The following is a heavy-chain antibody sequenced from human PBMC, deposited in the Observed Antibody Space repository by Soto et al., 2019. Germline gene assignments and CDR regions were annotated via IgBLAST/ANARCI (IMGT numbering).Heavy chain of an antibody. CDR2: ISPYTGNT. CDR1: GYSFTSHY. D-gene: IGHD3-16*01. Sequence: ASVKVSCKAIGYSFTSHYMHWVRQAPRQGLEWMGWISPYTGNTHSASKVQGRLTMTTDTSTSTAYMDLGSLTSDDTAVYYCVMVDNYVTPTPQDVWGQATTVTVSS. V-gene: IGHV1-18*04. CDR3: VMVDNYVTPTPQDV. J-gene: IGHJ6*02.